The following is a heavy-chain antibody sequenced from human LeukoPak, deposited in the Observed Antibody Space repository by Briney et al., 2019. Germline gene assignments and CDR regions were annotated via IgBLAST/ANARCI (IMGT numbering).Heavy chain of an antibody. CDR1: GGSISSHH. D-gene: IGHD1-26*01. Sequence: KPSETLSLNCPGSGGSISSHHWSWIRHPAGESLEWLGRLWTTVSTSHNLSYKRLLTMSLDWSKNPLSLKLTSITAADPAFYYLARVRAYANFVGSFYLWGRGALVTVSS. CDR2: LWTTVST. V-gene: IGHV4-4*07. J-gene: IGHJ2*01. CDR3: ARVRAYANFVGSFYL.